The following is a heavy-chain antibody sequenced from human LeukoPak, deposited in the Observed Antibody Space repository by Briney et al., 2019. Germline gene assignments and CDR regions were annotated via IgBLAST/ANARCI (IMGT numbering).Heavy chain of an antibody. CDR3: AKDNIVVVPAAIPLGY. CDR1: GFTFSSYA. V-gene: IGHV3-23*01. Sequence: NPGGSLRLSCAASGFTFSSYAMSWVRQAPGKGLEWVSAISGSGGSTYYADSVKGRFTISRDNSKNTLYLQMNSLRAEDTAVYYCAKDNIVVVPAAIPLGYWGQGTLVTVSS. D-gene: IGHD2-2*02. J-gene: IGHJ4*02. CDR2: ISGSGGST.